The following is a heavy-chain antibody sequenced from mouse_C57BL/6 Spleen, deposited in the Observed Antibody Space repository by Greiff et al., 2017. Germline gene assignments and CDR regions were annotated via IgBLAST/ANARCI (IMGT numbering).Heavy chain of an antibody. CDR1: GFTFSSYG. CDR3: ARQGYGSSPHYAMDY. D-gene: IGHD1-1*01. CDR2: ISSGGSYT. V-gene: IGHV5-6*01. J-gene: IGHJ4*01. Sequence: EVQLVESGGDLVKPGGSLKLSCAASGFTFSSYGMSWVRQTPDKRLEWVATISSGGSYTYYPDSVKGRFPISRDNAKNTLYLQMSSLKSEDTAMYYCARQGYGSSPHYAMDYWGQGTSVTVSS.